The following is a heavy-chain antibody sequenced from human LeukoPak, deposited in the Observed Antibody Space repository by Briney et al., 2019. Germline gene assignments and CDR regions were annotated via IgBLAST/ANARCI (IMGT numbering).Heavy chain of an antibody. V-gene: IGHV1-3*01. CDR1: GYTFTGYY. Sequence: ASVKVSCKASGYTFTGYYMHWVRQAPGQRLEWMGWINAGNGNTKYSQRFQGRVTITRDTSASTAYMELSSLRSEDTAVYYCAREPARSWYKIPFDPWGQGTLVTVSS. J-gene: IGHJ5*02. CDR2: INAGNGNT. CDR3: AREPARSWYKIPFDP. D-gene: IGHD6-13*01.